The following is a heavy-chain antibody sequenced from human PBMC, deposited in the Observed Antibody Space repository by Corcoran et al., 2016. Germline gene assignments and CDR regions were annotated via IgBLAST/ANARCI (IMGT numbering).Heavy chain of an antibody. CDR1: CGSISSSSYY. Sequence: QLQLQESGPGLVKPSETLSLTCTVSCGSISSSSYYWGWIRQPPGKGLEWIGSIYYSGSTYYNPSLKSRVTISVDTSKNQFSLKLSSVTAADTAVYYCARGIAGNFDYWGQGTLVTVSS. D-gene: IGHD6-13*01. V-gene: IGHV4-39*07. CDR3: ARGIAGNFDY. J-gene: IGHJ4*02. CDR2: IYYSGST.